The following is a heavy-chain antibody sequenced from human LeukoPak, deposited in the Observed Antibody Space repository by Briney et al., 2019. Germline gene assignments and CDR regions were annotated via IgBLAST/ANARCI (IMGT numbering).Heavy chain of an antibody. Sequence: SVKVSCKASGGTFSSYAISWVRQAPGQGLEWMGRIIPILGIANYAQKFQGRVTITADKSTSTAYMELSSLRSEDTAVYYCARDPRSSGPRDAFDIWGQGTMVTVSS. V-gene: IGHV1-69*04. D-gene: IGHD3-22*01. J-gene: IGHJ3*02. CDR1: GGTFSSYA. CDR2: IIPILGIA. CDR3: ARDPRSSGPRDAFDI.